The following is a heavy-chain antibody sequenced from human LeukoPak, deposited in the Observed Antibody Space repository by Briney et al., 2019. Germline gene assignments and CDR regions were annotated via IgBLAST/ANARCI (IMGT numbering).Heavy chain of an antibody. Sequence: GGSLILSCAASGFTFSTYAMSWVRQAPGKGLEWVSAIRGSGRGGITYYADSVKGRFTISRDNSKNTVSLQTNSLRDEDTAVYYCAKDRKGVLDAFDIWGQGTMVTVSS. CDR2: IRGSGRGGIT. CDR1: GFTFSTYA. CDR3: AKDRKGVLDAFDI. V-gene: IGHV3-23*01. J-gene: IGHJ3*02. D-gene: IGHD3-10*01.